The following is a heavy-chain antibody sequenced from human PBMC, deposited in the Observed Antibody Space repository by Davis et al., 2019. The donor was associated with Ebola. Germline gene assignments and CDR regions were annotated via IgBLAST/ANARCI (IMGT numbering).Heavy chain of an antibody. CDR1: GYTFTSYS. V-gene: IGHV1-18*01. J-gene: IGHJ6*04. Sequence: ASVKVSCKASGYTFTSYSMHWVRQAPGQGLEWMGWISAYNGNTNYAQKLQGRVTMTTDTSTSTAYMELRSLRSDDTAMYYCARDKEWVLRGAIDNYYYYGMDVWGKGTTVTVSS. CDR2: ISAYNGNT. D-gene: IGHD1-26*01. CDR3: ARDKEWVLRGAIDNYYYYGMDV.